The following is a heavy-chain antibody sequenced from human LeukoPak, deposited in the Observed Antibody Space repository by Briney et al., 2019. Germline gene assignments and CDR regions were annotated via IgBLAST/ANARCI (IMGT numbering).Heavy chain of an antibody. CDR1: GSTFSDYF. V-gene: IGHV1-2*02. CDR2: INPDNGDT. CDR3: ASVLRGVMTLDY. Sequence: ASVKVSCKASGSTFSDYFMHWVRQAPGQGLEWMGWINPDNGDTKYAQKFQGRVTMTRDTSITIAFMELSGLRSDDTAVYYCASVLRGVMTLDYWGQGTLVTVSS. D-gene: IGHD3-10*01. J-gene: IGHJ4*02.